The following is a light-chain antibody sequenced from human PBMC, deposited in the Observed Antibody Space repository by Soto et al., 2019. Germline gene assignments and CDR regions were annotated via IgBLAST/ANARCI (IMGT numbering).Light chain of an antibody. CDR1: SSDIGGYKF. V-gene: IGLV2-14*01. Sequence: QSALTQSASVSGSPGQSITISCTGTSSDIGGYKFVSWYQQHPGKAPKLIIYEVNNRPSGISNRFSGSKSGNTASLTISGLQAEDEADYYCVSYTTSASYVFGTGTKLTVL. J-gene: IGLJ1*01. CDR3: VSYTTSASYV. CDR2: EVN.